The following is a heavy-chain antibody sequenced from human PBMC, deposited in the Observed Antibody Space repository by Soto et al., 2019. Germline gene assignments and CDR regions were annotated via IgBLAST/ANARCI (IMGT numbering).Heavy chain of an antibody. D-gene: IGHD4-4*01. J-gene: IGHJ6*02. CDR2: ISSSSSYI. CDR3: ERDDYSNYGCMDV. V-gene: IGHV3-21*01. Sequence: PXVSLRLSCAASGFTFSSYSMNWVRQAPGKGLEWVSSISSSSSYIYYADSVKGRFTISRDNAKNSLYLQMNSLRAEDTAVYYCERDDYSNYGCMDVCGQGTTVTVSS. CDR1: GFTFSSYS.